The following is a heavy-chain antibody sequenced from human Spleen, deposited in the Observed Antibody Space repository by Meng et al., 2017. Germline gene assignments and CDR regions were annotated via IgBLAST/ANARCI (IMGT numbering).Heavy chain of an antibody. J-gene: IGHJ4*02. CDR3: ARGQDISIVVPGY. CDR2: ISSSGSTI. V-gene: IGHV3-48*03. D-gene: IGHD2-15*01. CDR1: GFTFSSYE. Sequence: GESLKISCAASGFTFSSYEMNWVRQAPGKGLEWVSYISSSGSTIYYADSVKGRFTISRDNAKNTLDLQMNSLRAEDTAVYYCARGQDISIVVPGYWGQGSLVTVSS.